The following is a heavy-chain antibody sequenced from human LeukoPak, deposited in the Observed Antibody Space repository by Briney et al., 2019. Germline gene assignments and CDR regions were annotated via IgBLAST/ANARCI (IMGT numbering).Heavy chain of an antibody. D-gene: IGHD1-26*01. V-gene: IGHV3-23*01. J-gene: IGHJ4*02. Sequence: TGLEWVSSVGDSGGSTFYADSVKGRFTISRDNYKNTLYLQMNSLRAEDTAVYYCANSGLGYWGQGTLVTVSS. CDR3: ANSGLGY. CDR2: VGDSGGST.